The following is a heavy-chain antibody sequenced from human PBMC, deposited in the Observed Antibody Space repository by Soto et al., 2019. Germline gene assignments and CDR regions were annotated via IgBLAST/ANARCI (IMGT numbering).Heavy chain of an antibody. Sequence: SVKVSCKASGGTFSSYAISWVRQAPGQGLEWMGGIIPIFGTANYAQKFQGRVTITADESTSTAYMELSSLRSEDTAVYYCARDSVIPAAMGDFDYWGQGTLVTVSS. J-gene: IGHJ4*02. CDR1: GGTFSSYA. D-gene: IGHD2-2*01. CDR3: ARDSVIPAAMGDFDY. V-gene: IGHV1-69*13. CDR2: IIPIFGTA.